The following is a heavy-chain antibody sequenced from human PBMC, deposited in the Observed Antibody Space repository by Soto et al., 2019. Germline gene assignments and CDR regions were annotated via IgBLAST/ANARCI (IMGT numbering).Heavy chain of an antibody. D-gene: IGHD2-2*01. V-gene: IGHV1-69*06. CDR3: ARARYCSSTSCYYYYYYGIDV. J-gene: IGHJ6*02. CDR2: IIPIFGTA. Sequence: QVQLVQSGAEVKKPGSSVKVSCKASGGTFSSYAISWVRQAPGQGLEWMGGIIPIFGTANYAQKFQGRVTMSADKSTSTAYKEMSSLRSEDTAVYYCARARYCSSTSCYYYYYYGIDVWGQGTTVTVSS. CDR1: GGTFSSYA.